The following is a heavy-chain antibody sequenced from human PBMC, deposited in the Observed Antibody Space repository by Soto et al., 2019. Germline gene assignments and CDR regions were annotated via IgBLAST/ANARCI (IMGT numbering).Heavy chain of an antibody. CDR3: ARGTRATQYYDYFYGMDV. CDR2: ISYSGST. Sequence: SETLSLTCTVSGGSISTYYWTWVRQAPGKGLEWIGYISYSGSTNYNPSLKSRLIILLNTSKKQFSLKLSSVTAADTAVYYRARGTRATQYYDYFYGMDVWGQGTTVTVSS. J-gene: IGHJ6*02. CDR1: GGSISTYY. V-gene: IGHV4-59*01.